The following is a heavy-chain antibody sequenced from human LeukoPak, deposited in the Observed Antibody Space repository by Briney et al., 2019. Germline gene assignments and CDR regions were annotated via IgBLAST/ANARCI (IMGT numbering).Heavy chain of an antibody. CDR2: IYASGST. CDR1: GGSISRYS. CDR3: ARDVAALDY. V-gene: IGHV4-4*07. J-gene: IGHJ4*02. Sequence: SETLSLTCTVSGGSISRYSWSWVRQSAGKGLEWIGRIYASGSTNYNPSLKSRVTVSIDTSKNQFSLRLSSVTAADTAIYYCARDVAALDYWGQGTQVTVSS. D-gene: IGHD6-19*01.